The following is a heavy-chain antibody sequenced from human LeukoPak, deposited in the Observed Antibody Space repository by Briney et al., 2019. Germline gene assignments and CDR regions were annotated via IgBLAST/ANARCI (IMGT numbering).Heavy chain of an antibody. D-gene: IGHD3-16*02. CDR1: GFTFSSNG. V-gene: IGHV3-33*01. CDR3: ARDAQYYDYVWGSYRSPLGY. CDR2: IWYDGSQK. J-gene: IGHJ4*02. Sequence: GTSLRLSCAASGFTFSSNGMHWVRQAPGKGLEWVATIWYDGSQKYYADSVKGRFTISRDNSKNTLYLQMNSLRAEDTAVYYCARDAQYYDYVWGSYRSPLGYWGQGTLVTVSS.